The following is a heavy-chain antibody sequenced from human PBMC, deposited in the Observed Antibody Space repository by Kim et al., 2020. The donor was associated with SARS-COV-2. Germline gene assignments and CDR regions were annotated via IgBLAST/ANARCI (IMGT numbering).Heavy chain of an antibody. D-gene: IGHD7-27*01. CDR3: AKGGSNWGGVREASHI. CDR1: GFTFEYYA. Sequence: GGSLRLSCAASGFTFEYYARTWVRQAPGKGLEWVAGISGSGETTYHADSVKGRFTISRDNSKNILFLQMNSLRAEDTALYFCAKGGSNWGGVREASHIWGQGTMVAVSS. CDR2: ISGSGETT. V-gene: IGHV3-23*01. J-gene: IGHJ3*02.